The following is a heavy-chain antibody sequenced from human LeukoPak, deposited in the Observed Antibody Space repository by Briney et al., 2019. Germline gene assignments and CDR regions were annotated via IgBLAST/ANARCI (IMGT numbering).Heavy chain of an antibody. CDR2: IYTSGST. CDR3: ARARKSSGWDNPDY. Sequence: SETLSLTCTVSGGSISSGSYYWSWIRQLAGKGLEWIGRIYTSGSTNYNPSLKSRVTISVDTSKTQFSLKLSSVTAADTAVYYCARARKSSGWDNPDYWGQGTLVTVSS. CDR1: GGSISSGSYY. D-gene: IGHD6-19*01. V-gene: IGHV4-61*02. J-gene: IGHJ4*02.